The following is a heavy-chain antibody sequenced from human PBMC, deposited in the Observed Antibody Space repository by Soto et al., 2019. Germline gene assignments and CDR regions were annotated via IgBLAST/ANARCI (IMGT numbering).Heavy chain of an antibody. J-gene: IGHJ5*02. V-gene: IGHV4-30-4*01. CDR3: ARVMNRKNIVLVPAARGWFDP. CDR1: GGSISSGDYY. Sequence: PSETLSLTCTVSGGSISSGDYYWSWIRQPPGKGLEWIGYIYYSGSTYYNPSLKSRVTISVDTSKNQFSLKLSSVTAADTAVYYCARVMNRKNIVLVPAARGWFDPWGQGTLVTVSS. D-gene: IGHD2-2*01. CDR2: IYYSGST.